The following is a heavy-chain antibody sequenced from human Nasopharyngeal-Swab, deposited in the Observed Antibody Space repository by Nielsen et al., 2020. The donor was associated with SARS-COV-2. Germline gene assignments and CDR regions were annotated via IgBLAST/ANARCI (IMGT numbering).Heavy chain of an antibody. J-gene: IGHJ4*02. D-gene: IGHD4-17*01. CDR2: ISGSGSGT. CDR1: GFTFDTFG. V-gene: IGHV3-23*01. CDR3: AKGGVSVYGDSYYFDF. Sequence: GESLKISCAASGFTFDTFGMTWGRQAPGKGLEWVSRISGSGSGTYYADSVKGRFTISRDNSKNTLYLQMNSLRADDTAVYYCAKGGVSVYGDSYYFDFWGQGTLVTVSS.